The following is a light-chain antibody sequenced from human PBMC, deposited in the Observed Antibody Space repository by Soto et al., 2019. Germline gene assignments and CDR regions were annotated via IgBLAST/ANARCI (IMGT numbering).Light chain of an antibody. CDR1: SSDVGGYNY. J-gene: IGLJ2*01. CDR2: EVS. Sequence: QSVLTQPASVSGSPGQWITISCTGTSSDVGGYNYVSWYQQHPCKAPKLMIYEVSNRPSGISNRFSGTKSGNTASLTISGLQAEDEADYYCSSYTSSSSVVFGGGTKVTVL. V-gene: IGLV2-14*01. CDR3: SSYTSSSSVV.